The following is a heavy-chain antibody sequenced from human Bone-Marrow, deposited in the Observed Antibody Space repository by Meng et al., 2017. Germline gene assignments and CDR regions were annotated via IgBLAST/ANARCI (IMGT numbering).Heavy chain of an antibody. V-gene: IGHV3-21*01. CDR3: ARDQESGEVTMVRGVTFDY. D-gene: IGHD3-10*01. J-gene: IGHJ4*02. CDR2: ISSSSAYI. Sequence: GGSLRLSCEASGFFSSTYTMNWVRQAPGKGLEWVSSISSSSAYIYYADSVKGRFTISRDNAKNSLYLQMDSLRAEDTAVYYCARDQESGEVTMVRGVTFDYWGQGTLVTVSS. CDR1: GFFSSTYT.